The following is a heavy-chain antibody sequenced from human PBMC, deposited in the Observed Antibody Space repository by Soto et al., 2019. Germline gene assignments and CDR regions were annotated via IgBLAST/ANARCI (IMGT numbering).Heavy chain of an antibody. V-gene: IGHV1-18*01. D-gene: IGHD3-3*01. Sequence: ASVKVSCKASGYTLTSYGISWVRQAPGQGLEWMGWVSAYNGNTNYAQRLQGRVTMTTDTSTSTAYMELRSLRSDDTAVYYCARERSGYYLDYWGQGTQVTVSS. CDR1: GYTLTSYG. CDR2: VSAYNGNT. CDR3: ARERSGYYLDY. J-gene: IGHJ4*02.